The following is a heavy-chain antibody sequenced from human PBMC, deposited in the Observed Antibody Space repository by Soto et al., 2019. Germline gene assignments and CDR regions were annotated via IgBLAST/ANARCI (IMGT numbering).Heavy chain of an antibody. Sequence: QVQLVQSGAEVKKPGASVKVSCKASGYTFTSYGISWVRQAPGQGLEWMGRISAYNGNTNYAQKLPGRVTMTTDTSTSTAYMELRSLRSDDTAVYYCARAGTVTTHLSYYGMDVWGQGTTVTVSS. D-gene: IGHD4-17*01. V-gene: IGHV1-18*04. CDR3: ARAGTVTTHLSYYGMDV. CDR1: GYTFTSYG. CDR2: ISAYNGNT. J-gene: IGHJ6*02.